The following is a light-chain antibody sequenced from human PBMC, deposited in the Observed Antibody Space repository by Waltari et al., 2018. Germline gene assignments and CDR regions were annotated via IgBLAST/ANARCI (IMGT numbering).Light chain of an antibody. CDR3: TSYTSTNTVI. Sequence: QSVLTQPASVSGPPGQSITISCTGTSSDIGGYNYASWYQQHPGKAPKLMIYDVSRWPSGVSHRFSGSKSGNTASLTISGLQAEDEAHYYCTSYTSTNTVIFGGGTKVTVL. CDR2: DVS. CDR1: SSDIGGYNY. J-gene: IGLJ2*01. V-gene: IGLV2-14*03.